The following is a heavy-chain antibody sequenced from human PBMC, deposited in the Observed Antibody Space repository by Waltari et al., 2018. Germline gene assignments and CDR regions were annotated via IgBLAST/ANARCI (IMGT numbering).Heavy chain of an antibody. J-gene: IGHJ4*02. Sequence: EVQLVESGGGLVQPGGSLRLPCAASGFTVSSNDISWVRQAPGKGLEWVSVIYSGGRTYYADSVNGRFTISRDNSKNTLYLQMNSLRAEDTAVYYCARGVVGATLGYWGQGTLVTVSS. V-gene: IGHV3-66*02. CDR2: IYSGGRT. D-gene: IGHD1-26*01. CDR1: GFTVSSND. CDR3: ARGVVGATLGY.